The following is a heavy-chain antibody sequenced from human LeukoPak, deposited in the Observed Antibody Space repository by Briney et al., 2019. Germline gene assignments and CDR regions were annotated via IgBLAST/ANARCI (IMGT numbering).Heavy chain of an antibody. D-gene: IGHD4-23*01. J-gene: IGHJ4*02. V-gene: IGHV3-30-3*01. CDR3: AESTTVVTHFDY. Sequence: GGSLRLSCAASGFTFSSYAMTWVRQAPGKGLEWVAVISYDGSNKYYADSVKGRFTISRDNSKNTLYLQMNSLRAEDTAVYYCAESTTVVTHFDYWGQGTLVTVSS. CDR1: GFTFSSYA. CDR2: ISYDGSNK.